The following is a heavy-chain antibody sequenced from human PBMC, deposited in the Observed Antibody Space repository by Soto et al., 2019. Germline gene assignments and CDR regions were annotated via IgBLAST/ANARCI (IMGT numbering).Heavy chain of an antibody. CDR1: GASVSSGNW. CDR2: MHPSGNT. D-gene: IGHD4-17*01. V-gene: IGHV4-4*02. CDR3: ARHGDYFFDP. Sequence: QVQLQESGPGLLKPSGTLFLTCAVSGASVSSGNWWSWVRQPPGKGLEWIGEMHPSGNTNYNPSLKSRVSVSVDKSKNQLSLHVNSLTAADTAVYFCARHGDYFFDPWGQGTLVTVSS. J-gene: IGHJ5*02.